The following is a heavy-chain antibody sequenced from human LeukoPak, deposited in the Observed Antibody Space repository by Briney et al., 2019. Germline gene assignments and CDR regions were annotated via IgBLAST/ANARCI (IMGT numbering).Heavy chain of an antibody. V-gene: IGHV3-74*03. CDR2: IKNDGSAT. CDR1: EFSFSSYW. Sequence: GGSLRLSCAGSEFSFSSYWMHWVRQAPEKGLEWVSSIKNDGSATTYADSVRGRFSLSTDSAKSTAHPQMTSLRVEDTAMYYCAMDINGDLFHLWGQGTLVTVSS. J-gene: IGHJ4*02. D-gene: IGHD2-2*03. CDR3: AMDINGDLFHL.